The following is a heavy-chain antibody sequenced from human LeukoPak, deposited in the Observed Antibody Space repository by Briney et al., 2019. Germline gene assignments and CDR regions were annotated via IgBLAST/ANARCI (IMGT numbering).Heavy chain of an antibody. Sequence: ETLSLTCTVSGGSISSYYWSWIRQPPGKGLEWIGYIYYSGSTNYNPSLKSRVTISVDTSKNQFSLKLSSVTAADTAVYYCARERQRSYYGSGFDPWGQGTLVTVSS. CDR2: IYYSGST. V-gene: IGHV4-59*01. CDR3: ARERQRSYYGSGFDP. J-gene: IGHJ5*02. D-gene: IGHD3-10*01. CDR1: GGSISSYY.